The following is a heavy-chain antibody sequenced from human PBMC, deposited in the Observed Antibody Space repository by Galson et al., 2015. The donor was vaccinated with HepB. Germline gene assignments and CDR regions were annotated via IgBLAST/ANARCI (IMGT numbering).Heavy chain of an antibody. CDR2: IYSGGRT. D-gene: IGHD3-22*01. CDR3: ARVRHAKNYYDSSGTHFDW. Sequence: SLRLSCAASGFSVSSNYMSWVRQAPGKGLEWVSVIYSGGRTYYADSVKGRFTISRDNSKNTVYLQMNSLRAEDTAVYYCARVRHAKNYYDSSGTHFDWWGQGTLVTVSS. V-gene: IGHV3-53*01. CDR1: GFSVSSNY. J-gene: IGHJ4*02.